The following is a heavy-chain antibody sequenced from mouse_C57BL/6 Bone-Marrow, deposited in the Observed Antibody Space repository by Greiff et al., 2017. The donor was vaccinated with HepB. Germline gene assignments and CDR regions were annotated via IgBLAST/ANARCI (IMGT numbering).Heavy chain of an antibody. Sequence: EVQLQESGGGLVQPKGSLKLSCAASGFSFNTYAMNWVRQAPGKGLEWVARIRSKSNNYATYYADSVKDRFTISRDDSESMLYLQMNNLKTEDTAMYYCVGVQRDYYAMDYWGQGTSVTVSS. J-gene: IGHJ4*01. CDR1: GFSFNTYA. CDR3: VGVQRDYYAMDY. D-gene: IGHD2-14*01. V-gene: IGHV10-1*01. CDR2: IRSKSNNYAT.